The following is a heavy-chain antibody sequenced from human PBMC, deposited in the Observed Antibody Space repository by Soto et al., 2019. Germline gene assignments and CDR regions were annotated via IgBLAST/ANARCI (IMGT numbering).Heavy chain of an antibody. CDR2: LSYTGST. Sequence: SETLSLTCTVSGGPVRDAYSYWTWIRQPPGKGLEWMGYLSYTGSTYYNPSLRNRATISVDESSNHLSLRLSSVTAADTAVYYCARELEGGVFDIWGRGTLVTVS. J-gene: IGHJ3*02. V-gene: IGHV4-30-4*01. CDR1: GGPVRDAYSY. D-gene: IGHD2-8*02. CDR3: ARELEGGVFDI.